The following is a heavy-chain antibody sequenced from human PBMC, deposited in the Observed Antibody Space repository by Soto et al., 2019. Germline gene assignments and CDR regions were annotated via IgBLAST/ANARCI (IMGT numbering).Heavy chain of an antibody. Sequence: EVQMLESGGGLVQPGGSLRLSCAASGFTFSSYAMSWVRQAPGKGLEWVSAISGSGGSTYYADSVKGRFTISRDNSKNTLYLQMNSLRAEDTAVYYCAKGQWLASDAFDIWGQGTMVTVSS. D-gene: IGHD6-19*01. CDR2: ISGSGGST. V-gene: IGHV3-23*01. J-gene: IGHJ3*02. CDR1: GFTFSSYA. CDR3: AKGQWLASDAFDI.